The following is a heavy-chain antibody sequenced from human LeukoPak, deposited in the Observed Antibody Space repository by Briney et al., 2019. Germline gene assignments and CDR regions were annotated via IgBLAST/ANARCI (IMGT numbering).Heavy chain of an antibody. CDR3: VRGGQGRGDYFDY. D-gene: IGHD3-10*01. CDR1: RFSFRSYS. CDR2: IGGGGDAI. Sequence: GGSLRLSCAASRFSFRSYSLNWVRQSPGKGLEWISYIGGGGDAIYYADSVRGHFTISRDNAKNSVYLQMNSLRVEDTAVYYCVRGGQGRGDYFDYWGQGTLVTVSS. V-gene: IGHV3-48*04. J-gene: IGHJ4*02.